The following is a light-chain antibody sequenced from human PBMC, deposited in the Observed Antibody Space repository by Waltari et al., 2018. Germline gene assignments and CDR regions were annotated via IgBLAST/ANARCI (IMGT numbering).Light chain of an antibody. V-gene: IGLV1-40*01. CDR2: GTR. J-gene: IGLJ1*01. Sequence: QSVLTQPPSVSGAPGQRVTISCTGSSSNIGANYDVHWYQQVPGTAPKPPLHGTRNRPSGVPDRFSASKSGTSASLAITGLQADDEADYYCQSYDSSLSRYVFGSGTEVTVL. CDR1: SSNIGANYD. CDR3: QSYDSSLSRYV.